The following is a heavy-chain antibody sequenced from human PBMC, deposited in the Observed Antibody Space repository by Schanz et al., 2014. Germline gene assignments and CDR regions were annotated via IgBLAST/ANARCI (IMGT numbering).Heavy chain of an antibody. D-gene: IGHD3-10*01. Sequence: QVQLVQSGAEVKKPGASVKVSCKASGYFFSSYGISWVRQAPGQGLEWMGWISPYNGNTKYAEKLEDRVTMTTDISTSTAYMQLRSLTSDDTAVYYCARDWGQGYFGSGEHWGQGTLVTVSS. CDR3: ARDWGQGYFGSGEH. J-gene: IGHJ4*02. V-gene: IGHV1-18*01. CDR1: GYFFSSYG. CDR2: ISPYNGNT.